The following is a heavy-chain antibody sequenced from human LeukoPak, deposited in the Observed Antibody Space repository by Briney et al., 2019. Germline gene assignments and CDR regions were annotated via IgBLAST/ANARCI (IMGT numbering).Heavy chain of an antibody. CDR2: IYTSGTTT. J-gene: IGHJ6*03. D-gene: IGHD1-26*01. CDR1: DDPINSGVYY. V-gene: IGHV4-61*09. Sequence: SETLSLTCTVSDDPINSGVYYWNWIRQRAGKGLEWIGHIYTSGTTTNSNPSLKSRVAISLDTSKNHFSLKLSSVTAADTAVYYCARAKKRSGRSRNFYLDVWGKGTTVTVSS. CDR3: ARAKKRSGRSRNFYLDV.